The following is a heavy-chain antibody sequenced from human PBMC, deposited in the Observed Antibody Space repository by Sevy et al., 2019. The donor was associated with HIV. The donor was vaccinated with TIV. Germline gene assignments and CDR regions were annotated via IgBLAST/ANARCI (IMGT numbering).Heavy chain of an antibody. D-gene: IGHD4-17*01. J-gene: IGHJ4*02. CDR1: GFTFNSHA. Sequence: GGSLRLSCEASGFTFNSHAMTWVRQAPGTGPEWASAISGRGDSKYYAGSVKGRVTISRDNSKNIMYLQMTSLGADDTAVYYCAKSSLPYGDYHFDFWGQGTMVTVSS. CDR2: ISGRGDSK. V-gene: IGHV3-23*01. CDR3: AKSSLPYGDYHFDF.